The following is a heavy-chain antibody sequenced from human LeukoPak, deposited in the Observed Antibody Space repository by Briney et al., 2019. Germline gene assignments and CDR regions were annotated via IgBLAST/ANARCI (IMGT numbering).Heavy chain of an antibody. CDR3: ARRYCSSTTCDTFDV. V-gene: IGHV3-74*01. D-gene: IGHD2-2*01. J-gene: IGHJ3*01. CDR1: GFTFSAYW. Sequence: QPGGSLRLSCAASGFTFSAYWMHWVRQAPGKGLVWVSRISTDGSSTSYADSVKGRFTISRDNAKNSLYLQMDSLRADDTAVYYCARRYCSSTTCDTFDVWGRGTMVTVSS. CDR2: ISTDGSST.